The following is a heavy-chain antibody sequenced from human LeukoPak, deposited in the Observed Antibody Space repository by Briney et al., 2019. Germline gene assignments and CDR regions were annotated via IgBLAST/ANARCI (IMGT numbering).Heavy chain of an antibody. V-gene: IGHV1-2*06. CDR2: INPNSGGT. J-gene: IGHJ4*02. Sequence: GASVKVSCKASGYTFTGYYMHWVRQAPGQGLEWMGRINPNSGGTNYAQKFQGGVTMTRDTSISTAYMELSRLGSDDTAVYYCARDPPSSSGPDYWGQGTLVTVSS. D-gene: IGHD6-6*01. CDR1: GYTFTGYY. CDR3: ARDPPSSSGPDY.